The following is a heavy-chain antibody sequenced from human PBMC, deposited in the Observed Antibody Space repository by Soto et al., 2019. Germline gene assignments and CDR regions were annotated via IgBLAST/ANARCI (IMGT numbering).Heavy chain of an antibody. Sequence: QVPLVQSGAEVNKPEASVKVSCKASGYTFITYGVSWVRQAPGQGLDWLGWISTYNGNTRYAERLQGRVTMTTDTTTNTAYMELRNLRSDDTAVYYCARGPTDYYDNSANYFLDYWGQGTLVTVSS. CDR2: ISTYNGNT. J-gene: IGHJ4*02. CDR3: ARGPTDYYDNSANYFLDY. CDR1: GYTFITYG. D-gene: IGHD3-22*01. V-gene: IGHV1-18*01.